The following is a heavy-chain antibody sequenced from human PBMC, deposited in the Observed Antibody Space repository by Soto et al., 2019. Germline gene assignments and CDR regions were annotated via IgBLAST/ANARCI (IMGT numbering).Heavy chain of an antibody. CDR2: IYYSGST. V-gene: IGHV4-59*01. D-gene: IGHD6-13*01. J-gene: IGHJ5*02. CDR1: GGSISSYY. Sequence: SETLSLTCTVSGGSISSYYWSWIRQPPGKGLEWIGYIYYSGSTNYNPSLKSRVTISVDTSRNQFSLKLSSVTAADTAVYYCARGGSSWLYNWFDPWGQGTLVTVSS. CDR3: ARGGSSWLYNWFDP.